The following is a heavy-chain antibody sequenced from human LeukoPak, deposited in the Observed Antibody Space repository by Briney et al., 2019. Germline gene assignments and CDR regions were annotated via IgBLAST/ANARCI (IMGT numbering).Heavy chain of an antibody. Sequence: ASVKVCCKASGYTFTSYGISWVRQAPGQGLEWMGWISAYNGNTNYAQKLQGRVTMTTDTSTSTAYMELRSLRSDDTAVYYCARAPISDTIFGVVTYYFDYWGQGTLVTVSS. J-gene: IGHJ4*02. CDR3: ARAPISDTIFGVVTYYFDY. V-gene: IGHV1-18*01. CDR2: ISAYNGNT. CDR1: GYTFTSYG. D-gene: IGHD3-3*01.